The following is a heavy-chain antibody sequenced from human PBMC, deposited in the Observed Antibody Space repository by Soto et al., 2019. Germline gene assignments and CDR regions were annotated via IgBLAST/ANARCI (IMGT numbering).Heavy chain of an antibody. CDR2: IYNSGST. Sequence: PSETLSLTCSVSGGSISNDYWSWIRQPPGKGLEWIAYIYNSGSTNYNPSLQSRVIISVDTSKDQSSLKLSSVTTADTAVYYCTRSTYYEYFQHWGQGTLVTVSS. CDR1: GGSISNDY. J-gene: IGHJ1*01. V-gene: IGHV4-59*01. CDR3: TRSTYYEYFQH. D-gene: IGHD1-26*01.